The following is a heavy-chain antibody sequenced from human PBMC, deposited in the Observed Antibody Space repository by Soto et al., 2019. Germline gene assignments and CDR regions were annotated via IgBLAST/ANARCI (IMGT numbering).Heavy chain of an antibody. CDR1: GDSVSSNIAA. D-gene: IGHD6-19*01. CDR2: TYYKSTWYY. J-gene: IGHJ4*02. Sequence: QVQLQQSGPGLVKPSQTLSLTCAISGDSVSSNIAAWNWIRQSPSRGLEWLGRTYYKSTWYYDYAASEKSRITINPDTSKNQFSLQLNSVSPDDTAVYYCARDRQSFLGVEIAVGNFASWGQGTLVTVSS. CDR3: ARDRQSFLGVEIAVGNFAS. V-gene: IGHV6-1*01.